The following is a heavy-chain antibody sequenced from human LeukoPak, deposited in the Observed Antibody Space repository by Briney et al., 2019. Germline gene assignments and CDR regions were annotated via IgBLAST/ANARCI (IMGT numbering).Heavy chain of an antibody. CDR2: IYYSGST. Sequence: SETLSLTCTVSGGSISSYYWSWIRQPPGQGLEWIGYIYYSGSTNYNPSLKSRVTISVDTSKNQFSLKLSSVTAADTAVYYCASTGYSSSWDTFDYWGQGTLVTVSS. CDR3: ASTGYSSSWDTFDY. CDR1: GGSISSYY. V-gene: IGHV4-59*08. D-gene: IGHD6-13*01. J-gene: IGHJ4*02.